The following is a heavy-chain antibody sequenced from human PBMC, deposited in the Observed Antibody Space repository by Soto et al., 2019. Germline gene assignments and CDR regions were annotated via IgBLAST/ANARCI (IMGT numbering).Heavy chain of an antibody. Sequence: SETLSLTCAVYGGSFSGYYWSWIRQPPGKGLEWIGEINHSGSTNYNPSLKSRVTISVDTSKNQFSLKLSSVTAADTVVYYCARGRLLLWFGESPEFDYWGQGTLVTVSS. CDR1: GGSFSGYY. CDR2: INHSGST. CDR3: ARGRLLLWFGESPEFDY. D-gene: IGHD3-10*01. J-gene: IGHJ4*02. V-gene: IGHV4-34*01.